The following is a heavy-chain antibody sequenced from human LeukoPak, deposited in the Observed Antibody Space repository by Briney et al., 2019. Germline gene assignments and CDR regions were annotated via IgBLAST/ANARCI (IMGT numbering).Heavy chain of an antibody. CDR1: GYTFTGFY. CDR3: AREEVSVISDTCCSGLGY. CDR2: INPNGGGT. D-gene: IGHD3-10*01. J-gene: IGHJ4*02. Sequence: GASVKVSCKASGYTFTGFYMHWVRQAPGQGLEWMGWINPNGGGTNYAQKFQGRVTMTRDTSINTVYMELSSLRSDDTAVYYCAREEVSVISDTCCSGLGYWGQGTLVTVSS. V-gene: IGHV1-2*02.